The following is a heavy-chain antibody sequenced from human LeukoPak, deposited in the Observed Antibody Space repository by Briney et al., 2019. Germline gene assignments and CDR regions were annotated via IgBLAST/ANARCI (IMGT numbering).Heavy chain of an antibody. D-gene: IGHD1-26*01. Sequence: SETLSLTCTVSGGSISSYYWSWIRQPPGKGLEWIGYIYYSGSTNYNPSLKSRVTISVDTSKNQFSLKLSSVTAADTAVYYCARGLRGIVGAEYNWFDPWGQGTLVTVSS. CDR3: ARGLRGIVGAEYNWFDP. V-gene: IGHV4-59*01. CDR1: GGSISSYY. CDR2: IYYSGST. J-gene: IGHJ5*02.